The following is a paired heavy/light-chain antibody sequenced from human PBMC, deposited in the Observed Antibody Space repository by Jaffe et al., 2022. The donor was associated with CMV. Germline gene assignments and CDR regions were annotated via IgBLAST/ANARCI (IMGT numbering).Heavy chain of an antibody. J-gene: IGHJ6*03. D-gene: IGHD2-21*01. CDR1: GFTFSSYA. Sequence: EVQLVESGGGLVQPGGSLRLSCAASGFTFSSYAMSWVRQAPGKGLEWVSAISGSGGSTYYADSVKGRFTISRDNSKNTLYLQMNSLRAEDTAVYYCAKDGNIPGDREGYYYYYYMDVWGKGTTVTVSS. CDR3: AKDGNIPGDREGYYYYYYMDV. CDR2: ISGSGGST. V-gene: IGHV3-23*04.
Light chain of an antibody. CDR3: QQYYSTPLT. J-gene: IGKJ2*01. Sequence: DIVMTQSPDSLAVSLGERATINCKSSQSVLYSSNNKNYLAWYQQKPGQPPKLLIYWASTRESGVPDRFSGSGSGTDFTLTISSLQAEDVAVYYCQQYYSTPLTFGQGTKLEIK. V-gene: IGKV4-1*01. CDR1: QSVLYSSNNKNY. CDR2: WAS.